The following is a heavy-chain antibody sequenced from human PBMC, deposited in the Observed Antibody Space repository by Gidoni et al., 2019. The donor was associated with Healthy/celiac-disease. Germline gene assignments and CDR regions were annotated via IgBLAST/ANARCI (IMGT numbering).Heavy chain of an antibody. V-gene: IGHV4-34*01. CDR1: GGSFSGSS. CDR2: INHSGST. J-gene: IGHJ4*02. Sequence: QVQLQQWGAGLLKPSETLSLTCAVSGGSFSGSSWSWIRQPPGKGLEWIGEINHSGSTNYNPSLKSRVTISVDTSKNQFSLRLSSVTAADTAVYYCARDYSYGPTPLDYWGQGTLVTVSS. CDR3: ARDYSYGPTPLDY. D-gene: IGHD5-18*01.